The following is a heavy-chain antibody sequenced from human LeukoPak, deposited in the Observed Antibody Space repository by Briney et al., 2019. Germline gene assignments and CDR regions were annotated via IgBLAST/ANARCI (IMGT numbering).Heavy chain of an antibody. V-gene: IGHV3-64*01. D-gene: IGHD3-22*01. CDR3: ARVGDNSGSGYSH. Sequence: PGGSLRLSCAASGFTLSRSSMHWVRQAPGKGLEFVSAISSNGRRTYYANPVKGRFTISRDISKNTLYLQMGSLRVDDMAVYYCARVGDNSGSGYSHWGQGTLVTVSS. J-gene: IGHJ4*02. CDR1: GFTLSRSS. CDR2: ISSNGRRT.